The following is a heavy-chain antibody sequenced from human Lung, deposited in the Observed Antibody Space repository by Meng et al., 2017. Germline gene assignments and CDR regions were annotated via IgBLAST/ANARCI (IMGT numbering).Heavy chain of an antibody. CDR2: ISSSRSYI. D-gene: IGHD3-9*01. V-gene: IGHV3-21*06. Sequence: EVQLVESGGGLVKPGGSVRLSCAASGFTFNNYNMNWVRQAPGKGLEWVSSISSSRSYIFYADSVKGRFTSSRDNAKSSLYLQMNSLRAEDTAVYYCARQGGHILTGHYLDSWGQGTLVTVSS. CDR1: GFTFNNYN. CDR3: ARQGGHILTGHYLDS. J-gene: IGHJ4*02.